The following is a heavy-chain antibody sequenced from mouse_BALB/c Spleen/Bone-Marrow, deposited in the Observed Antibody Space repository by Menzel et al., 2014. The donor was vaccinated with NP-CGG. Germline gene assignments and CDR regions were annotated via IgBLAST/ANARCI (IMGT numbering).Heavy chain of an antibody. Sequence: VQLQQSGPELVKPGASVKISCKASGYSFTGYFMNWVKQRHGKSLEWIGRINPYNGDTSYNQKFKGKATLTVDKSSSTAPIEPLSLPSGDSAVYYWGRVYYCGNGCFDYWGQGTTLTVSS. V-gene: IGHV1-37*01. D-gene: IGHD1-1*01. CDR3: GRVYYCGNGCFDY. J-gene: IGHJ2*01. CDR2: INPYNGDT. CDR1: GYSFTGYF.